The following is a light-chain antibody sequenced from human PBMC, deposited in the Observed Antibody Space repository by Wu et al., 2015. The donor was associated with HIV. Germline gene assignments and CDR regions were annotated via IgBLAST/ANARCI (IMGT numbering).Light chain of an antibody. V-gene: IGKV3-11*01. CDR2: EAS. Sequence: EIVLTQSPATLSLSPGERATLSCRASQSVGSYVAWYQQKLGQAPRLLIYEASNRVNGIPARFSGSGSGTDFHLTINSLEPEDFAIYYCQQRSDGLSFGGGTKGGDQT. J-gene: IGKJ4*01. CDR3: QQRSDGLS. CDR1: QSVGSY.